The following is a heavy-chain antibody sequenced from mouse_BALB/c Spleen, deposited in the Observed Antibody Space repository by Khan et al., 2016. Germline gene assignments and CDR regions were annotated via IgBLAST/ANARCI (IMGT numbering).Heavy chain of an antibody. J-gene: IGHJ2*01. CDR1: GYTFSSYW. CDR3: ARGLTTAAFDY. D-gene: IGHD1-2*01. V-gene: IGHV1-9*01. CDR2: ILPGSSTT. Sequence: QVRLQQSGAELMKPGASVKISCKATGYTFSSYWIEWVKQRPGHGLEWIGEILPGSSTTSYNEKFKGKATFTVHTSSNTASMQLSSLTSEDSAVYYCARGLTTAAFDYWGQGTTLTVSS.